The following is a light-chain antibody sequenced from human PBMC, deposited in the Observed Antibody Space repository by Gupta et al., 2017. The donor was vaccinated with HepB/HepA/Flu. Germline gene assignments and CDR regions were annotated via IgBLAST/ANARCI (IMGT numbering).Light chain of an antibody. J-gene: IGKJ1*01. Sequence: EIVLTQSPGTLSLSPGERATLSCRASQSVSNNYLAWYQQKPGQAPTVLIYGASSRVTGVPDRFSGSGSGTDFTLTISRLEPEDFAVYYCQHYVSSPWTFGQGTKVEIK. V-gene: IGKV3-20*01. CDR2: GAS. CDR1: QSVSNNY. CDR3: QHYVSSPWT.